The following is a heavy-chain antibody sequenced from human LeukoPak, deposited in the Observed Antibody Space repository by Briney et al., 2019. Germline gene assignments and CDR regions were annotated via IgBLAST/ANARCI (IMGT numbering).Heavy chain of an antibody. CDR1: GGSISSSSYY. Sequence: SETLSLTCTVSGGSISSSSYYWGWIRQPPGKGLEWIGSIYYSGSTYYNPSLKSRVTISVDTSKNQFSLKLSSVTAADTAVYYCARSYGHSPRNWFDPWGQGTLVTVSS. CDR3: ARSYGHSPRNWFDP. CDR2: IYYSGST. V-gene: IGHV4-39*07. D-gene: IGHD3-10*01. J-gene: IGHJ5*02.